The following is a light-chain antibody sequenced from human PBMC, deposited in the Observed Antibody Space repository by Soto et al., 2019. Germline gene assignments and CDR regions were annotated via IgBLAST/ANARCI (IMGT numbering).Light chain of an antibody. J-gene: IGKJ4*01. Sequence: DIQMTQSPSSLSASVGDRVTIACQSSHDVRRNFNWLQQKPGEAPKLLIYDASNLDRGVPSRFSGSWSGTDFTLIISSLQPEDVATYYCQQYSSMVSFGGGTAIEIK. CDR3: QQYSSMVS. CDR1: HDVRRN. CDR2: DAS. V-gene: IGKV1-33*01.